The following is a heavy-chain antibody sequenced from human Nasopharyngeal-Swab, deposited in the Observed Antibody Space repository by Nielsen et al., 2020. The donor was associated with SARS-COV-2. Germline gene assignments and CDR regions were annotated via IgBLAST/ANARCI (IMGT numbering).Heavy chain of an antibody. D-gene: IGHD1-14*01. CDR1: GYTFTGYY. Sequence: ASVKVSCKASGYTFTGYYMHWVRQAPGQGLEWMGWINPYSGGTNYAQKFQGWVTMTRDTSISTAYMELSRLRSDDTAVYYCARVVGGNDYHYVDVWGKGTTVTVSS. J-gene: IGHJ6*03. CDR2: INPYSGGT. V-gene: IGHV1-2*04. CDR3: ARVVGGNDYHYVDV.